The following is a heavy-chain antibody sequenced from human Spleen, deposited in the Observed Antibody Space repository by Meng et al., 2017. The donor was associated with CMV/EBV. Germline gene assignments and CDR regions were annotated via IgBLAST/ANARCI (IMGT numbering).Heavy chain of an antibody. Sequence: ASVKVSCKASGYTFSSYDINWVRQATGQGLEWMGWMNPNSGNTGYAQKFQGRVTITADKFTSTAYMELSSLRSEDTAVYYCTLGYYYYDSSGYLLGAFDIWGQGTMVTVSS. D-gene: IGHD3-22*01. V-gene: IGHV1-8*03. CDR3: TLGYYYYDSSGYLLGAFDI. CDR1: GYTFSSYD. J-gene: IGHJ3*02. CDR2: MNPNSGNT.